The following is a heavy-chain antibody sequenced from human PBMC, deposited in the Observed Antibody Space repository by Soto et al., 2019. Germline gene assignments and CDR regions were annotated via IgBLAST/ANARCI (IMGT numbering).Heavy chain of an antibody. CDR1: GFTFSSYA. Sequence: QVQLVEYGGGVVQPGRSLRLSCAASGFTFSSYAMHWVRKAPGKGLEWVAVISYDGSNKYYADSVKGRCTISRDNSKNSLYLQMNGLRAEDTAVYYCASAPTTVVTPYYFDYWGQGTLVTVSS. CDR2: ISYDGSNK. CDR3: ASAPTTVVTPYYFDY. V-gene: IGHV3-30-3*01. J-gene: IGHJ4*02. D-gene: IGHD4-17*01.